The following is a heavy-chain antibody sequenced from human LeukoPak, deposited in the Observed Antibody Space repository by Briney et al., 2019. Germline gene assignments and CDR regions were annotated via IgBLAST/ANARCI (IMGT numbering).Heavy chain of an antibody. CDR1: GFTFSSYA. CDR2: ISGSGGST. V-gene: IGHV3-23*01. CDR3: AKDRMIVVVITLTV. Sequence: GGSLRLSCAASGFTFSSYAMSWARQAPGKGLEWVSTISGSGGSTYYADSVKGRFTISRDNSKNTLYLQMNSLRAEDTAVYYCAKDRMIVVVITLTVWGQGTLVTVSS. J-gene: IGHJ4*02. D-gene: IGHD3-22*01.